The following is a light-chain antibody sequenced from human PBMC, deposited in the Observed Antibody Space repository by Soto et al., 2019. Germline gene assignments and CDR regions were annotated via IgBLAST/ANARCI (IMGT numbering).Light chain of an antibody. J-gene: IGLJ1*01. CDR2: VGS. Sequence: QSALTQPASVSGSPGQSITISCTGTSSDVGTYNLVSWYQQHPGKAPKLMIFVGSKRPSGVSNRFSGSKSGNTASLTISGLQAEDEADYYCCSYARSSTYVFGTGTKVTVL. CDR3: CSYARSSTYV. V-gene: IGLV2-23*01. CDR1: SSDVGTYNL.